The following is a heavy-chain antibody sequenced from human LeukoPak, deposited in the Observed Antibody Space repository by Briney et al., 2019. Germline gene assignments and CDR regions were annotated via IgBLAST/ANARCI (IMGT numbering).Heavy chain of an antibody. CDR1: GGSISSANYY. CDR2: VYNSGST. V-gene: IGHV4-39*07. D-gene: IGHD2-15*01. J-gene: IGHJ5*02. Sequence: SETLSLTCTVSGGSISSANYYWGWIRRPPGKGLEWIGSVYNSGSTYYNPSLKSRVIVSLDTSKNQFSLRLTSVTAADTAVYYCARDTGQYTPGTPGFTRFDPWGQGTLVTVSS. CDR3: ARDTGQYTPGTPGFTRFDP.